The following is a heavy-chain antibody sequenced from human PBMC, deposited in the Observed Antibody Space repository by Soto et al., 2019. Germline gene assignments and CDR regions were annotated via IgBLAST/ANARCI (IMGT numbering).Heavy chain of an antibody. D-gene: IGHD6-13*01. V-gene: IGHV4-34*01. CDR1: GGSFSGYY. Sequence: SETLSLTCAVYGGSFSGYYWSWIRQPPGKGLEWIGEINHSGSTNYNPSLKSRVTISVDTSKNQFSLKLSSVTAADTAVYYCARRSRIAAAGWFDPWGQGTLVTVSS. CDR2: INHSGST. J-gene: IGHJ5*02. CDR3: ARRSRIAAAGWFDP.